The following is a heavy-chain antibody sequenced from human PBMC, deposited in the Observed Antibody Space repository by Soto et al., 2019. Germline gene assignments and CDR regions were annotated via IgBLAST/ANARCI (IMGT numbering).Heavy chain of an antibody. CDR3: AKNKFCSSTSCHYYGMDV. Sequence: GSLRLSCVASGFSFSSYGMHWVRQAPGKGLEWVAVIPHDGSNKYYGDSVKGRFTISRDDSKNTLYLQMNSLRPEDTAVYYCAKNKFCSSTSCHYYGMDVWGQGSTVTGSS. V-gene: IGHV3-30*02. CDR2: IPHDGSNK. J-gene: IGHJ6*02. CDR1: GFSFSSYG. D-gene: IGHD2-2*01.